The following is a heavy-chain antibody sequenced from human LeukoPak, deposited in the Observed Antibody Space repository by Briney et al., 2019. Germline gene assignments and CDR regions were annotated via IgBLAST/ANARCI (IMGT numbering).Heavy chain of an antibody. J-gene: IGHJ3*02. CDR2: MNPNSGNT. D-gene: IGHD2-2*01. Sequence: ASVKVSCKASGYTFTSYDTNWVRQATGQGLERMGWMNPNSGNTGYAQKFQGRVTMTRNTSISTAHMELSSLRSEDTAVYYCARVVAPGAFDIWGQGTMVTVSS. CDR1: GYTFTSYD. V-gene: IGHV1-8*01. CDR3: ARVVAPGAFDI.